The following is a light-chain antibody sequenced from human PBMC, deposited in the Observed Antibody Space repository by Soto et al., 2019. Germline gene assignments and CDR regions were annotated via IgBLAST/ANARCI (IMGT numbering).Light chain of an antibody. CDR3: QQYDSSPRT. Sequence: IVLAQSPVTLCLSPGERATLSCRASQSVSTRSLAWYQQKPGQAPRLLISGASSRAADIPDRFSGSGSGTDFTLTINRLEPEDFAVYYCQQYDSSPRTFGQGTKVDTK. J-gene: IGKJ1*01. CDR1: QSVSTRS. V-gene: IGKV3-20*01. CDR2: GAS.